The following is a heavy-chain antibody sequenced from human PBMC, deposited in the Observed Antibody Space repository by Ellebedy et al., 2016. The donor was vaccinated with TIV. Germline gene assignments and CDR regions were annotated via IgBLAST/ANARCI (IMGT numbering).Heavy chain of an antibody. J-gene: IGHJ5*02. Sequence: GESLKISCKGSGYSFTSYWIGWVRQMPGKGLEWMGIIYPGDSDTGYSPSFQGQVTISADKSISTAYLQWSSLKASDTAMYYCARTALTGTTVRWFAPWGQGTLVTVSS. D-gene: IGHD1-7*01. V-gene: IGHV5-51*01. CDR3: ARTALTGTTVRWFAP. CDR2: IYPGDSDT. CDR1: GYSFTSYW.